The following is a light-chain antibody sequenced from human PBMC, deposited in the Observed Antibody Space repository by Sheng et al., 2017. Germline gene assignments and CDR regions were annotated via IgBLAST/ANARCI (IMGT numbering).Light chain of an antibody. CDR2: LAS. Sequence: DIQMTQSPSSLSASVGDRVTITCQASQDVGKYLSWYQHKPGTGPNLLIYLASNLQTGVPSRFSAAGSGTYFTFTITNLQPEDVATYSCQQSKSLPITFGQGHDWTLN. CDR1: QDVGKY. J-gene: IGKJ5*01. V-gene: IGKV1-33*01. CDR3: QQSKSLPIT.